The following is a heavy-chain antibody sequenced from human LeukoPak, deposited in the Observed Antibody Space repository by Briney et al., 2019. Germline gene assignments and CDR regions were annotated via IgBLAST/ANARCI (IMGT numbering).Heavy chain of an antibody. V-gene: IGHV3-48*02. J-gene: IGHJ4*02. D-gene: IGHD4-17*01. CDR3: ARYRDYAFDY. CDR2: ISSSSTTI. CDR1: GFTFSTYN. Sequence: GGSLRLSCAASGFTFSTYNMNWVRQAPGKGLEWVSYISSSSTTIYNADSVKGRFTISRDNAKNSLYLQMNSLRDEDTAVYYCARYRDYAFDYWGQGTLVTVSS.